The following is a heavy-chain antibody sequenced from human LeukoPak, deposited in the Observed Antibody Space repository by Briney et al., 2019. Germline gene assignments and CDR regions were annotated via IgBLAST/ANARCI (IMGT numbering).Heavy chain of an antibody. D-gene: IGHD6-13*01. J-gene: IGHJ4*02. CDR3: ARLRIPAAGTHFDY. CDR2: TSYTFQSHY. CDR1: GDSFCSKSGA. V-gene: IGHV6-1*01. Sequence: SQTLSLTCAVSGDSFCSKSGAWDWVRQSGWRGVEGLGRTSYTFQSHYAHSLSVNSRIIINPDTSNNQFSLHLSSVTPQHTAVYYCARLRIPAAGTHFDYWGQGTLVTVSS.